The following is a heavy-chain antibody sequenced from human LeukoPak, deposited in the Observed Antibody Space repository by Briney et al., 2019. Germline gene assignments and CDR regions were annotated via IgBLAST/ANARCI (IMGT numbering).Heavy chain of an antibody. CDR3: ARGASGGDYYYYYMDV. CDR2: IYTSGST. CDR1: GGSISSYY. J-gene: IGHJ6*03. V-gene: IGHV4-4*07. Sequence: ETLSPTCTVSGGSISSYYWSWIRQPAGKGLEWIGRIYTSGSTNYNPSLKSRVTMLVDTSKNQFSLKLSSVTAADTAVYYCARGASGGDYYYYYMDVWGKGTTVTISS. D-gene: IGHD3-10*01.